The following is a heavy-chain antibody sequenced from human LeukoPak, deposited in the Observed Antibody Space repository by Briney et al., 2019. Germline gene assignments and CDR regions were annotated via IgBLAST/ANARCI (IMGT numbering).Heavy chain of an antibody. Sequence: PGGSLRLSCAASGFTFSDYYMSWIRQAPGKGLEWVSYISSSGSTIYYADSVKGRFTVSRDNAKNSLYLQMNGLRAEDTAVYYCARGGIAAAAPFDYWGQGTLVTVSS. D-gene: IGHD6-13*01. J-gene: IGHJ4*02. CDR3: ARGGIAAAAPFDY. V-gene: IGHV3-11*04. CDR1: GFTFSDYY. CDR2: ISSSGSTI.